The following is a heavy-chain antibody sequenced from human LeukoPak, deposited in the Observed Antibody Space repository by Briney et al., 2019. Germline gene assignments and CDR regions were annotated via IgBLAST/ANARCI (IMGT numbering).Heavy chain of an antibody. V-gene: IGHV3-74*01. CDR1: GFTFSNYW. J-gene: IGHJ4*02. CDR3: SRAFGGYNPFDY. CDR2: INSDGSST. Sequence: GGSLRLSCAASGFTFSNYWMHWVRQAPGKGLVWVSRINSDGSSTNYADSVKGRFTISRDNAKNMLYLQMNSLRAEDTAVYYCSRAFGGYNPFDYWGQGTLVTVSS. D-gene: IGHD5-24*01.